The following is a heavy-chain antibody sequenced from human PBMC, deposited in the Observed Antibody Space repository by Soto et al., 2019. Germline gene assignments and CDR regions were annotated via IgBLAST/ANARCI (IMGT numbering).Heavy chain of an antibody. Sequence: QVQLVESGGGVVQPGRSLRLSCAASGFTFNRHGIHWVRQAPGKGLEWVADITSTGDPQYYADSVQGRFTISRDNSKSIMYLQMNSLRADDTAIYFCARDGQTGAPFAFDVWGHGTMVAVS. V-gene: IGHV3-33*01. CDR2: ITSTGDPQ. D-gene: IGHD1-26*01. CDR1: GFTFNRHG. CDR3: ARDGQTGAPFAFDV. J-gene: IGHJ3*01.